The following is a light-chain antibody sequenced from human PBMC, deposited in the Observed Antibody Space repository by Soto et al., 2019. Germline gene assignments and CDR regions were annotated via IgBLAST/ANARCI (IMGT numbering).Light chain of an antibody. CDR1: QTISNY. CDR3: QHCSTPPIT. J-gene: IGKJ5*01. Sequence: DIQMTQSPSSLSASIGDRVTVTCRASQTISNYLNWYQQKAGKAPMLLLYAASKLQSGVPSRFSGSGSGTEFTLSISSLQPKDSATYYCQHCSTPPITFGQGTRLEIK. V-gene: IGKV1-39*01. CDR2: AAS.